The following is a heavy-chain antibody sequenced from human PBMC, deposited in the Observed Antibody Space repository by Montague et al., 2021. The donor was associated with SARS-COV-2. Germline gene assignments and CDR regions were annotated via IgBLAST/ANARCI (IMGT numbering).Heavy chain of an antibody. Sequence: SLRLSCAASGFTFSSYWMHWVRQAPGKGLVWVSRIDTHGSTTNYADSVKGRFTISRDNAKNTLYLQMNSLRAEDTAVYYYARRENHAFDIWGQGTMVTVSS. CDR1: GFTFSSYW. V-gene: IGHV3-74*01. CDR2: IDTHGSTT. D-gene: IGHD1-14*01. J-gene: IGHJ3*02. CDR3: ARRENHAFDI.